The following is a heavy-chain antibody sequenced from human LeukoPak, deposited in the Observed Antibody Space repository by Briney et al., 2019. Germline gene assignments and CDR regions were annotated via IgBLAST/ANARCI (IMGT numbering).Heavy chain of an antibody. J-gene: IGHJ4*02. CDR1: GFTFSNYA. CDR3: ARGPDYDILADYFDY. Sequence: PGRSLRLSCAASGFTFSNYALHWVRQAPGKGLEWVAVISYDGSNKFYADSVRGRFTTSRDNSKNTLFLQMNSLRPEDTVVYYCARGPDYDILADYFDYWGQGTLVTVSS. V-gene: IGHV3-30*04. D-gene: IGHD3-9*01. CDR2: ISYDGSNK.